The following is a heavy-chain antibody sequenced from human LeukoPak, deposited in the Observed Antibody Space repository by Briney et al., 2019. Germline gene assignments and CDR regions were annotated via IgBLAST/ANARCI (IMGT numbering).Heavy chain of an antibody. D-gene: IGHD3-10*01. CDR1: GFTFSNAW. V-gene: IGHV3-15*01. CDR2: IKSKTDGGTT. CDR3: TTEDILIWFGEFHDY. J-gene: IGHJ4*02. Sequence: AGGSLRLSCAASGFTFSNAWMSWVRQAPGRGLEWVGRIKSKTDGGTTDYAAPVKGRFTISRDDSKNTLYLQMNSLKTEDTAVYYCTTEDILIWFGEFHDYWGQGTLVTVSS.